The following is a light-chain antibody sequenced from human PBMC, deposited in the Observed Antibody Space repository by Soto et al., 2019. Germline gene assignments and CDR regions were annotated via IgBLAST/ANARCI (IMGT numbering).Light chain of an antibody. CDR3: SLYVDNNNLF. J-gene: IGLJ2*01. CDR1: SSDVGSYNY. CDR2: EVT. Sequence: QSALTQPPSASGSPGQSVTISCTGTSSDVGSYNYVSWYQQHPDQAPKLMLYEVTKRPSGVPDRFSGSKSGNTASLTVAGLQAEDEADYYCSLYVDNNNLFFGGGTKLTVL. V-gene: IGLV2-8*01.